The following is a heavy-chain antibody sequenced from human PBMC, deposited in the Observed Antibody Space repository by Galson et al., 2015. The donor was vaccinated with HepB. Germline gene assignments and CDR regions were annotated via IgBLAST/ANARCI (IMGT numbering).Heavy chain of an antibody. Sequence: SVKVSCKASGYTFTDYYMHWVRQAPGQGLEWMGWINPNSGGTNYAQKFQGWVTMTRDTSISTAYMELSRLRSDDTAVYYCARDGAAAGTLKYYYYGMDVWGQGTTVTVSS. CDR1: GYTFTDYY. CDR2: INPNSGGT. V-gene: IGHV1-2*04. J-gene: IGHJ6*02. D-gene: IGHD6-13*01. CDR3: ARDGAAAGTLKYYYYGMDV.